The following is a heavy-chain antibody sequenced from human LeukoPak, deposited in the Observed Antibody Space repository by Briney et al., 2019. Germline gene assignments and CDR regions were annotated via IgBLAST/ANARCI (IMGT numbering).Heavy chain of an antibody. CDR1: GYSITSAYY. Sequence: SETLSLTCAVSGYSITSAYYWGWIRQPPGKGLEWIATISHSGSTYYNPSLNSRVTISLDTSKNHFSLKLSSVTAADTAVYYCARLGYYYDIRFDPWGQGTLVTVSS. CDR2: ISHSGST. D-gene: IGHD3-22*01. V-gene: IGHV4-38-2*01. J-gene: IGHJ5*02. CDR3: ARLGYYYDIRFDP.